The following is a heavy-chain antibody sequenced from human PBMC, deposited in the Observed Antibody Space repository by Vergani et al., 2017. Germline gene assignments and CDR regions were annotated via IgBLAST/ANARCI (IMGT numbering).Heavy chain of an antibody. CDR3: ARDADACGGDCYPAYYNMDV. CDR2: IRSDESRR. J-gene: IGHJ6*02. Sequence: QVQLVESGGGVVQPGGSLRLSCAASGFTFNSYGMHWVRQAPGKGLEWVASIRSDESRRYYGDSMEGPFTISRDNSKNTLYLQMKSLRPEDTAVYYCARDADACGGDCYPAYYNMDVWGQGTTVTVSS. V-gene: IGHV3-30*02. CDR1: GFTFNSYG. D-gene: IGHD2-21*02.